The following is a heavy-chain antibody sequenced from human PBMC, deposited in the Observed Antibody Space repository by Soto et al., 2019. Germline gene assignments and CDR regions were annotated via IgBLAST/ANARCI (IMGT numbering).Heavy chain of an antibody. Sequence: SETLSLTCTVSVGSISSGDYYWSWIRQPPGKGLEWIGYIYYSGSTYYNPSLKSRVTISVDTSKNQFSLKLSSVTAADTAVYYCARAFYRYYFDYWGQGTLVTVSS. CDR1: VGSISSGDYY. D-gene: IGHD3-3*01. J-gene: IGHJ4*02. V-gene: IGHV4-30-4*01. CDR2: IYYSGST. CDR3: ARAFYRYYFDY.